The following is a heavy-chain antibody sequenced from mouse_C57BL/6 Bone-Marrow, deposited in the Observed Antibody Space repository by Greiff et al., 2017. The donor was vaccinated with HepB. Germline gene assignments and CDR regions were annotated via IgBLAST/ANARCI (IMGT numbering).Heavy chain of an antibody. D-gene: IGHD3-1*01. Sequence: QVQLKESGAELVRPGASVKLSCKASGYTFTDYYINWVKQRPGQGLEWIARIYPGSGNTYYNEKFKGKATLTAEKSSSTAYMQLSSLTSEDSAVYFCARELRGYAMDYWGQGTSVTVSS. CDR2: IYPGSGNT. CDR3: ARELRGYAMDY. J-gene: IGHJ4*01. V-gene: IGHV1-76*01. CDR1: GYTFTDYY.